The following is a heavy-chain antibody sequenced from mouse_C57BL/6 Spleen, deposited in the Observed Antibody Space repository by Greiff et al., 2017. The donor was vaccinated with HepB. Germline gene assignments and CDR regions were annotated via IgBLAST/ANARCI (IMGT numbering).Heavy chain of an antibody. J-gene: IGHJ4*01. CDR1: GYAFSSSW. CDR3: ARGDDYAYYAMDY. CDR2: IYPGAGDT. D-gene: IGHD2-4*01. Sequence: VQLQQSGPELVKPGASVKISCQASGYAFSSSWMNWVKQRPGKGLEWIGRIYPGAGDTNYNGKFKGKATLTADKSSSTAYMQLSSLTSEDSAVYFWARGDDYAYYAMDYWGQGTSVTVSS. V-gene: IGHV1-82*01.